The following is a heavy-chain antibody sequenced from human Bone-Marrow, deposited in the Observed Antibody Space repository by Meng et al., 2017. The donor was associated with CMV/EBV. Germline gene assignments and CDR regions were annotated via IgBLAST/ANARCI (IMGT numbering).Heavy chain of an antibody. CDR1: GYTFTEHD. Sequence: ASVKVSCKTSGYTFTEHDIFWVRQAAGQGLECLGWVNPNSGNTGYTPKFQGRVTMTRDTSINTVYMELSSLRFADTAVYYCAREVSKRPKKEVLGRVFDYWGQGTRVTVSS. CDR3: AREVSKRPKKEVLGRVFDY. J-gene: IGHJ4*02. V-gene: IGHV1-8*01. CDR2: VNPNSGNT. D-gene: IGHD3-16*01.